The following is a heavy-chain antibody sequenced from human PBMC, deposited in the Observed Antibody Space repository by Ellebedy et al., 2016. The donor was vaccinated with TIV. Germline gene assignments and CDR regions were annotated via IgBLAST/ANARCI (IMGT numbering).Heavy chain of an antibody. CDR1: GDTISGYY. CDR2: IYSSGSC. Sequence: MPSETLSLTCTVSGDTISGYYWSWIRQPPGKGLEWIGYIYSSGSCEYKPSLKSRVTMSVDTSRGQFSLMLNSVTAADTAVYYCARSGGWYTPYDYWGQGTLVTVSS. CDR3: ARSGGWYTPYDY. J-gene: IGHJ4*02. D-gene: IGHD6-19*01. V-gene: IGHV4-59*01.